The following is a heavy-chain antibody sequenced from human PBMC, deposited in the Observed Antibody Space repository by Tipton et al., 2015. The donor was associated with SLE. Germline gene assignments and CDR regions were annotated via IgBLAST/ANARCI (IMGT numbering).Heavy chain of an antibody. CDR1: GGSISSYY. V-gene: IGHV4-4*07. CDR2: IYTSGST. J-gene: IGHJ3*02. Sequence: TLSLTCTVSGGSISSYYWSWIRQPAGKGLEWIGRIYTSGSTNYNPSLKSRVTISVDTSKNQFSLKLSSVTAADTAVYYCARALVVPAAIIAGDAFDIWGQGTMVTVSS. D-gene: IGHD2-2*01. CDR3: ARALVVPAAIIAGDAFDI.